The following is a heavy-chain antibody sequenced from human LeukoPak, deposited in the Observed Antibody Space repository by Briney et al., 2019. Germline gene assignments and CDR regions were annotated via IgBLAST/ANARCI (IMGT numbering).Heavy chain of an antibody. J-gene: IGHJ6*03. CDR3: AKADDYYYYMDV. V-gene: IGHV3-30*02. CDR2: IRYDGSNK. Sequence: GGSLRLSCAASGFTFSSYGMHWVRQAPGKGLEWVAFIRYDGSNKYYADSVKGRFTISRDNSKNTLYLQMNSLRAEDTAVYYCAKADDYYYYMDVWGKGTTVTISS. CDR1: GFTFSSYG.